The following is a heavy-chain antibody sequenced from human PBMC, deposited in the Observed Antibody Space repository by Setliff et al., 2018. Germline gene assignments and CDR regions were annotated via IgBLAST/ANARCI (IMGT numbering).Heavy chain of an antibody. CDR1: GFTFSRYA. CDR2: ISASSANI. D-gene: IGHD6-13*01. Sequence: PGESLKISCAASGFTFSRYAMNWVRQTPGKGLEWVSYISASSANIQYADSVRGRFTVSRDNARNSLYLQMNSLRGDGAAVYYCASDPSYASSLYYYLEVWGKGTTVTVSS. V-gene: IGHV3-48*01. J-gene: IGHJ6*03. CDR3: ASDPSYASSLYYYLEV.